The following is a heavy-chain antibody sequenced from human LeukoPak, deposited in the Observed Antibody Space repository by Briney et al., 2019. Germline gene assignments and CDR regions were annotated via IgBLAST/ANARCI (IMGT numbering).Heavy chain of an antibody. CDR1: GYSFNIYE. V-gene: IGHV1-8*01. J-gene: IGHJ6*03. CDR3: ARGQYGDMDV. Sequence: ASVKVSCKTSGYSFNIYEINWVRQATGQGLEWMGWVNPNSGDTDYAQKFQGRLTMTRNTSISTAYMELSGLRLEDTAVYYCARGQYGDMDVWGKGTTVTVSS. D-gene: IGHD2/OR15-2a*01. CDR2: VNPNSGDT.